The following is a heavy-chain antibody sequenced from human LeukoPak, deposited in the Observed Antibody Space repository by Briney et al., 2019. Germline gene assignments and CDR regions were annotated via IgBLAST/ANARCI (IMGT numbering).Heavy chain of an antibody. CDR3: ARVIRNYDFWSSSYYMDV. J-gene: IGHJ6*03. CDR1: GGSISSYY. V-gene: IGHV4-4*09. D-gene: IGHD3-3*01. Sequence: SETLSLTCTVSGGSISSYYWSWIRQPPGKGLEWIGYIYTSGSTNYNPSLKSRVTISVDTSKNQFSLKLSSVTAADTAVYYCARVIRNYDFWSSSYYMDVWCTGTTVTVSS. CDR2: IYTSGST.